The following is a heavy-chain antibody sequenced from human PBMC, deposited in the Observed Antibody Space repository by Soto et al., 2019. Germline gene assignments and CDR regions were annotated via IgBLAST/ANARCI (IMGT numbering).Heavy chain of an antibody. J-gene: IGHJ6*02. D-gene: IGHD4-17*01. CDR2: INPNSGGT. Sequence: ASVKVSCKASGYTFTGYYMHWVRQAPGQGLEWMGWINPNSGGTNYAQKFQGRVTMTRDTSISTAYMELSRLRSDDTAVYYCARGLGYGDYYYYGMDVWGQGTTVTVSS. CDR3: ARGLGYGDYYYYGMDV. CDR1: GYTFTGYY. V-gene: IGHV1-2*02.